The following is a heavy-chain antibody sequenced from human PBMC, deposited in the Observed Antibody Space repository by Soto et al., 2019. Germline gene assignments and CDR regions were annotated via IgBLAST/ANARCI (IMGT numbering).Heavy chain of an antibody. D-gene: IGHD3-10*01. CDR1: GFSLTTRGVG. CDR2: IYWDDDK. V-gene: IGHV2-5*02. J-gene: IGHJ4*02. CDR3: AHITYGSRSHTTSFDY. Sequence: SGPTLVNPTQTLTLTCTFSGFSLTTRGVGVGWIRQPPGQALEWLALIYWDDDKRYSPSLKSRLTITKDTSKNQVVLTMANMDPVDTATYYSAHITYGSRSHTTSFDYWGQGTLVTVSS.